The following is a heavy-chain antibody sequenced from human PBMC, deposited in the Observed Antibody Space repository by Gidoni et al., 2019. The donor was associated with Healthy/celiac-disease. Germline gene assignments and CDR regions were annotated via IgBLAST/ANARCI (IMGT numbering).Heavy chain of an antibody. CDR3: TRVFCSGGSCLSDAFDI. CDR1: GFTFGAYA. J-gene: IGHJ3*02. V-gene: IGHV3-49*04. Sequence: EVQLVESGGGLVQPGRSLRLSCTASGFTFGAYAMSWVRQAPGKGLEWVGFIRSKAYGGTTEYAASVKGRFTISRDDSKSIAYLQMNSLKTEDTAVYYCTRVFCSGGSCLSDAFDIWGQGTMVTVSS. D-gene: IGHD2-15*01. CDR2: IRSKAYGGTT.